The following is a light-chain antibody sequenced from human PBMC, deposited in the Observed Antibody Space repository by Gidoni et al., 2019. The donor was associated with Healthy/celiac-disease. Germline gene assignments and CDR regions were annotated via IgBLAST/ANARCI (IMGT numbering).Light chain of an antibody. Sequence: SYELTQPPSVTVSPGQTASITCSGDKLGDKYACWYQQKPGQSPVLVISQDSKRPSGIPARFSGSNSGSTATLTISWTQAMDEADYYCQAVYSSTVVFGVGTKLTVL. CDR1: KLGDKY. J-gene: IGLJ2*01. CDR2: QDS. V-gene: IGLV3-1*01. CDR3: QAVYSSTVV.